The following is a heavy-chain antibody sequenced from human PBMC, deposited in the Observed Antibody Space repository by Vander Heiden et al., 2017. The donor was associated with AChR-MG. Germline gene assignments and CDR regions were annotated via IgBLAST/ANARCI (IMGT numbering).Heavy chain of an antibody. Sequence: EVQLVESGGGLVQPGGSLTLSCAASGFTFSSYWMSWVRQAPGKGLEWVANIKQDGSEKYYVDSVKGRFTISRDNAKNSLYLQMNSLRAEDTAVYYCARDFLGRGWWAFDYWGQGTLVTVSS. V-gene: IGHV3-7*01. D-gene: IGHD2-15*01. J-gene: IGHJ4*02. CDR3: ARDFLGRGWWAFDY. CDR2: IKQDGSEK. CDR1: GFTFSSYW.